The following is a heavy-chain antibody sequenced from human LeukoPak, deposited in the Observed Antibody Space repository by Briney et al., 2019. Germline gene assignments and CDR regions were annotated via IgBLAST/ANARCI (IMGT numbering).Heavy chain of an antibody. CDR2: ISYSGNI. D-gene: IGHD5-24*01. V-gene: IGHV4-59*01. Sequence: SETLPLTCTVSGGSISSYYWNWIRQPPGKGLEWIGYISYSGNINYNPPLKSRVTISVDTSKNQFSLKLSSVTAADTAVYYCARGGGYNSPFGYWGQGALVTVSS. CDR1: GGSISSYY. CDR3: ARGGGYNSPFGY. J-gene: IGHJ4*02.